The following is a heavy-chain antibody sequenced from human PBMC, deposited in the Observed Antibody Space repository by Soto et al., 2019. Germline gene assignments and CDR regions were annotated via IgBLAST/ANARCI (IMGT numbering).Heavy chain of an antibody. CDR1: GGTFSSYA. CDR2: IIPIICTA. D-gene: IGHD3-10*01. J-gene: IGHJ4*02. Sequence: QVQLVQSGAEVKKPASSVLVSCKASGGTFSSYAISWVRQAPGQGLKWMGGIIPIICTANYAQTFQGRVTINAHKSTSTAYMELRSLRSEDSAVYYCARDRMVRGVMGYWGQGSLVTVSS. V-gene: IGHV1-69*06. CDR3: ARDRMVRGVMGY.